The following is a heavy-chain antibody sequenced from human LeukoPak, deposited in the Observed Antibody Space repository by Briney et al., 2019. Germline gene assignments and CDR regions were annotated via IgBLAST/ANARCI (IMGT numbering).Heavy chain of an antibody. CDR1: GGSISSSSYY. CDR3: ARRRVDFWSGYNYYFDY. CDR2: IYYSGST. D-gene: IGHD3-3*01. J-gene: IGHJ4*02. Sequence: SETLSLTCTVSGGSISSSSYYWGWIRQPPGKGLEWIGSIYYSGSTYYNPSLKSRVTISVDTSKNQFSLKLSSVTAADTAVYYCARRRVDFWSGYNYYFDYWGQGTLVTVSS. V-gene: IGHV4-39*07.